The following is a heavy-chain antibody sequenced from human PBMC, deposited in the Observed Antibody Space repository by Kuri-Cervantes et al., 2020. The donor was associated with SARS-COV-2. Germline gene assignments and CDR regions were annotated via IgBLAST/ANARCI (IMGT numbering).Heavy chain of an antibody. CDR2: ISGSGGST. J-gene: IGHJ4*02. CDR1: GFTFSSYA. V-gene: IGHV3-23*01. D-gene: IGHD3-10*01. CDR3: ARAMVQGALDY. Sequence: ETLSLTCAASGFTFSSYAMSWVRQAPGKGLEWVSAISGSGGSTYYADSVKGRFTISRDNSKNTLYLQMNSLRAEDTAVYYCARAMVQGALDYWGQGTLVTVSS.